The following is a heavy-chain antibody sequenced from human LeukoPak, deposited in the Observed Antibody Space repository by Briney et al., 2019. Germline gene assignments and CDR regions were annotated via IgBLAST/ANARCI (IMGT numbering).Heavy chain of an antibody. CDR2: IYTSGST. CDR1: GGSISSGSYY. V-gene: IGHV4-61*02. D-gene: IGHD3-3*01. J-gene: IGHJ5*02. Sequence: PSETLSLTCTVSGGSISSGSYYWSWIRRPAGKGLEWIGRIYTSGSTNYNPSLKSRVTISVDTSKNQFSLKLSSVTAADTAVYYCTRAPKFLEWLGNWFDPWGQGTLVTVSS. CDR3: TRAPKFLEWLGNWFDP.